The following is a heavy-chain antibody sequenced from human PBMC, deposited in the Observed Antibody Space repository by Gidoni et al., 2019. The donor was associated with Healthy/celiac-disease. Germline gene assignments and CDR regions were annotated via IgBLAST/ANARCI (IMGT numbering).Heavy chain of an antibody. J-gene: IGHJ4*02. Sequence: RVFCKASGYTFTSYYMHWVRQAPGQGLEWMGIINPSGGSTSYAQKFQGRVTMTRDTSTSTVYMALSSLRSEDTAVYYCARVYGDYQGDYFDYWGQGPLVTVSS. V-gene: IGHV1-46*01. D-gene: IGHD4-17*01. CDR1: GYTFTSYY. CDR3: ARVYGDYQGDYFDY. CDR2: INPSGGST.